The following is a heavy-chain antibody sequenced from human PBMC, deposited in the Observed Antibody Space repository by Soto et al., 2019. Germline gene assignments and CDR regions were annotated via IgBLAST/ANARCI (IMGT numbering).Heavy chain of an antibody. CDR2: IYYSGST. Sequence: SETLSLTCTVSGDSISSYYWSWIRQPPGKGLEWIGYIYYSGSTNYNPSLKSRVTISVDTSKNQFSLKLSSVTAADTAVYYCARHTTDTAMAPDYWGQGTLVTVSS. D-gene: IGHD5-18*01. J-gene: IGHJ4*02. CDR1: GDSISSYY. V-gene: IGHV4-59*08. CDR3: ARHTTDTAMAPDY.